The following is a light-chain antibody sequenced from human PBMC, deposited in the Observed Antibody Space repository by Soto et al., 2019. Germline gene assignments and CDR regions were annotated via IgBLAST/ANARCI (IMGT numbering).Light chain of an antibody. CDR1: QTISTW. J-gene: IGKJ2*01. Sequence: DIQMTQSPSTLSASVGDRVTISCRASQTISTWLARYQQRPGKAPKLLIYDASSLESGVPSRFSGSGSGTEFTLTISSLQPDDFATYYCQQHNNWPPYTFGQGTKLEIK. CDR3: QQHNNWPPYT. V-gene: IGKV1-5*01. CDR2: DAS.